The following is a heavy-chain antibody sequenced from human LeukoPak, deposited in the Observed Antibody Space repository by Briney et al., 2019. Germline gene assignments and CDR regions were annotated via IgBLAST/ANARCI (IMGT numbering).Heavy chain of an antibody. Sequence: SETLSLTCTVSGGSISSSSYYWGWIRQPPGKGLEWIGSIYYSGSTYYNPSLKSRFTISVDTSKNQFSLKLSSVTAVDTAVYYSARQEYFYDRSGYYPDYWGQGTLVTVSS. CDR2: IYYSGST. CDR1: GGSISSSSYY. CDR3: ARQEYFYDRSGYYPDY. J-gene: IGHJ4*02. D-gene: IGHD3-22*01. V-gene: IGHV4-39*01.